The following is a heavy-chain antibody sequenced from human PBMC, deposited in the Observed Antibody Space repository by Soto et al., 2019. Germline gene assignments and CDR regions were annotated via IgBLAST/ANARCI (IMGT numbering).Heavy chain of an antibody. CDR3: ARDSTPYGMDV. D-gene: IGHD3-3*02. V-gene: IGHV3-48*03. CDR1: GFTFSSYE. CDR2: ISSSGSTI. J-gene: IGHJ6*02. Sequence: EVQLVESGGGLVQPGGSLRLSCAASGFTFSSYEMNWVRQAPGKGLEWVSYISSSGSTIYYADSVKGRFTISRDNTKNSLYLQMNSLRAEDTAVYYCARDSTPYGMDVWGQGTTVTVS.